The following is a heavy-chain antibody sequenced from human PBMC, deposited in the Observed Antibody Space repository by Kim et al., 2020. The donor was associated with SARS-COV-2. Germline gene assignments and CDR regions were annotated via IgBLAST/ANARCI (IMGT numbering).Heavy chain of an antibody. Sequence: AQKFQGRVTMTEDTSTDTAYMELSSLRSEDTAVYYCATVTSDYGVQYFDYWGQGTLVTVSS. J-gene: IGHJ4*02. CDR3: ATVTSDYGVQYFDY. D-gene: IGHD4-17*01. V-gene: IGHV1-24*01.